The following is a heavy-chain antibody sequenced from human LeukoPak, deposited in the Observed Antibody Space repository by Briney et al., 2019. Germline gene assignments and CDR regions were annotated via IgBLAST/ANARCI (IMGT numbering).Heavy chain of an antibody. D-gene: IGHD6-19*01. CDR3: AREGRGIAVAGRYYGMDV. CDR2: IWYDGSNK. J-gene: IGHJ6*02. Sequence: PGGSLRLSRAASGFTFSSYGMHWVRQAPGKGLEWVAVIWYDGSNKYYADSVKGRFTISRDNSKNTLYLQMNSLRAEDTAAYYCAREGRGIAVAGRYYGMDVWGQGTTVTVPS. CDR1: GFTFSSYG. V-gene: IGHV3-33*01.